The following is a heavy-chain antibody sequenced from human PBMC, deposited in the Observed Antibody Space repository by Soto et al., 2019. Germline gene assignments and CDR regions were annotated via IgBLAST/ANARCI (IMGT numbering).Heavy chain of an antibody. CDR2: ISWNSGSI. J-gene: IGHJ4*02. D-gene: IGHD4-17*01. CDR3: AKDIRVVDYGGYFDY. V-gene: IGHV3-9*01. Sequence: GGSLRLSCAASGFTFDDYAMHWVRQAPGKGLEWVSGISWNSGSIGYADSVKGRFTISRDNAKNSLYLQMNSLRAEDTALYYCAKDIRVVDYGGYFDYWGQGTLVTVSS. CDR1: GFTFDDYA.